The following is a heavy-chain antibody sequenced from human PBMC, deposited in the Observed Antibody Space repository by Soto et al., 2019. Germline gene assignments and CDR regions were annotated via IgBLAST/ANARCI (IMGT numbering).Heavy chain of an antibody. V-gene: IGHV3-33*01. CDR1: GFTFSSYG. Sequence: GGSLRLSCAASGFTFSSYGMHWVRQAPGKGLEWVAVIWYDGSNKYYADSVKGRFTISRDNSKNTLYLQMNSLRAEDTAVYYCARDLPDCSSTSCSGDYYGMDVWGQGTTVTVSS. J-gene: IGHJ6*02. CDR3: ARDLPDCSSTSCSGDYYGMDV. CDR2: IWYDGSNK. D-gene: IGHD2-2*01.